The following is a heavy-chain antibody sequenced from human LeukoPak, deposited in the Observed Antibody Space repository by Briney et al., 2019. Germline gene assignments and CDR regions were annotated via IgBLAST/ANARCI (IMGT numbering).Heavy chain of an antibody. CDR2: SNGGST. J-gene: IGHJ4*02. Sequence: GGSLRLSCAVSGFSFSSYAMNWVRQAPGKGLEWVSSSNGGSTYYADSVKGRFTISRDNSKSTLYLQMNSLRAEDSAVYYCAKPPRRTPTDYWGQGTLVTVSS. CDR1: GFSFSSYA. CDR3: AKPPRRTPTDY. V-gene: IGHV3-23*01.